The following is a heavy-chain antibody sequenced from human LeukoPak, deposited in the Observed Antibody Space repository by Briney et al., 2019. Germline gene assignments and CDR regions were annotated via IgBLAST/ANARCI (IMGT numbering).Heavy chain of an antibody. D-gene: IGHD3-22*01. J-gene: IGHJ4*02. CDR2: ISSSSDYI. CDR3: ARQKYYYDSSGHGAFDY. V-gene: IGHV3-21*01. CDR1: GFTFNNYN. Sequence: GGSLRLSCAASGFTFNNYNMNWVRQAPGKGLEWVSSISSSSDYIYYADSVKGRFTISRDNAKNSLYLQMSSLRAEDTAVYYCARQKYYYDSSGHGAFDYWGQGTLVTVSS.